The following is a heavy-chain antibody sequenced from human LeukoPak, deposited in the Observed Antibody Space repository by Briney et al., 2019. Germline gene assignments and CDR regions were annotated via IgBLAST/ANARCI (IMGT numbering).Heavy chain of an antibody. D-gene: IGHD3-9*01. V-gene: IGHV3-30-3*01. J-gene: IGHJ4*02. CDR1: GFTFSSYA. CDR3: ARDLGEYDILTGFD. CDR2: ISYDGSNK. Sequence: PGGSLRLSCAASGFTFSSYAMHWVRQAPGKGLEWVAVISYDGSNKYYADSVKGRFTISRDNSKNTLYLQMNSLRAEDTAVYYCARDLGEYDILTGFDWGQGTLVTVPS.